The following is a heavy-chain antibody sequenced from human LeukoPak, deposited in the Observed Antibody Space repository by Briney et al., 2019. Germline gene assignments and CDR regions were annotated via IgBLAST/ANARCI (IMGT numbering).Heavy chain of an antibody. D-gene: IGHD6-13*01. CDR3: ARDKVPGSSWSIYRGMDV. J-gene: IGHJ6*02. CDR2: INTNTGNP. Sequence: ASVRVSCTASGYTFTSYAMNWVRQAPGQGLEWMGWINTNTGNPTYAQGFTGRFVFSLDTSVSTAYLQISSLKAEDTAVYYCARDKVPGSSWSIYRGMDVWGQGTTVTVSS. V-gene: IGHV7-4-1*02. CDR1: GYTFTSYA.